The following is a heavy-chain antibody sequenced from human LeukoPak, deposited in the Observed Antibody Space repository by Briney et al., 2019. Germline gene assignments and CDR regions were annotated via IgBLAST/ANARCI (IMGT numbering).Heavy chain of an antibody. D-gene: IGHD2-21*02. CDR1: GFSVSTNH. CDR3: ARDREVVTAKAQMDV. CDR2: IYTDANT. Sequence: GGSLRLSCAVSGFSVSTNHMSWVRQAPGKWLGWVSVIYTDANTYYADSVKGRFTISRDNSKNTVFLQMNSLRAEDTAVYYCARDREVVTAKAQMDVWGKGTTVTVFS. V-gene: IGHV3-53*01. J-gene: IGHJ6*04.